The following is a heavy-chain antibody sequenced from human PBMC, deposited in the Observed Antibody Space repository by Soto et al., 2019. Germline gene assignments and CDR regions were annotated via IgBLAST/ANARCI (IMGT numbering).Heavy chain of an antibody. CDR2: ISSSGSTI. CDR3: ARRATYYDSSGYHCDY. D-gene: IGHD3-22*01. Sequence: GGSLRLSCAASGFTFSDYYMSWIRQAPGKGLEWVSYISSSGSTIYYADSVKGRFTISRDNAKNSLYLQMNSLRAEDTAVYYCARRATYYDSSGYHCDYWGQGTLVTVSS. CDR1: GFTFSDYY. V-gene: IGHV3-11*01. J-gene: IGHJ4*02.